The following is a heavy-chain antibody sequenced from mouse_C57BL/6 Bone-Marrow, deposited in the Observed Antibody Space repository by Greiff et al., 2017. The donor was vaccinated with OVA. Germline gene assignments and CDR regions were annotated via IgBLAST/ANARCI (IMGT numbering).Heavy chain of an antibody. Sequence: VQLKESGPGMVKPSQSLSLTCTVTGYSITSGYDWHWIRHFPGNKLEWMGYISYSGSTNYNPSLKSRISITHDTSKNHFFLKLNSVTTEDTATYYYARELRFYYYDYWGQGTTLTVSS. CDR1: GYSITSGYD. V-gene: IGHV3-1*01. CDR2: ISYSGST. D-gene: IGHD1-1*01. CDR3: ARELRFYYYDY. J-gene: IGHJ2*01.